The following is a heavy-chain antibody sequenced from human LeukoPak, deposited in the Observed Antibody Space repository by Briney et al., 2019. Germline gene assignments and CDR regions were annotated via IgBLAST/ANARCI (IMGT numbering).Heavy chain of an antibody. V-gene: IGHV3-33*06. Sequence: PGGSLRLSCAASGFTFSSYGMHWVRQAPGKGLEWAAVIWYDGSNKYYADSVKGRFTISRDNSKNTLYLQMNSLRAEDTAVYYCAKDQMRLRSYYYMDVWGKGTTVTVSS. CDR1: GFTFSSYG. CDR2: IWYDGSNK. D-gene: IGHD6-25*01. CDR3: AKDQMRLRSYYYMDV. J-gene: IGHJ6*03.